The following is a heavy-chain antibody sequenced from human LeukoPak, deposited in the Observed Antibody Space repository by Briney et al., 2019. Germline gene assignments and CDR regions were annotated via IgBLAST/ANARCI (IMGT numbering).Heavy chain of an antibody. CDR2: MNPNSGNT. CDR3: ARGGSVWWLRFSNWFDP. J-gene: IGHJ5*02. Sequence: ASVKVSCKASGYTFTSYGINWVRQATGQGLEWMGWMNPNSGNTGHAQKFQGRVTMTRNTSISTAYMELSSLRSEDTAVYYCARGGSVWWLRFSNWFDPWGQGTLVTVSS. D-gene: IGHD5-12*01. CDR1: GYTFTSYG. V-gene: IGHV1-8*02.